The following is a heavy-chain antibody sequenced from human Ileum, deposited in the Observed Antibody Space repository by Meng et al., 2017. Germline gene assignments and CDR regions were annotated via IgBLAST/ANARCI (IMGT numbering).Heavy chain of an antibody. CDR2: IYYSGST. CDR3: ARDRGGSYYFDY. CDR1: GGSISIGAYY. J-gene: IGHJ4*02. V-gene: IGHV4-30-4*01. D-gene: IGHD2-15*01. Sequence: QVQLQESGPGLLKSSQTLPLTCTVSGGSISIGAYYWSWVRQPPGKGLEWIGYIYYSGSTYYNPSLKSRAIMSVDTSKNHFSLKLSSVTAADTAVYYCARDRGGSYYFDYWGQGTLVTVSS.